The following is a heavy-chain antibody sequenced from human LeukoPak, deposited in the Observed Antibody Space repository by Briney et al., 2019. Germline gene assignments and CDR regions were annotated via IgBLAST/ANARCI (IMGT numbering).Heavy chain of an antibody. J-gene: IGHJ4*02. V-gene: IGHV4-39*01. CDR3: ARRSRLYKHETTGYHDS. D-gene: IGHD3-9*01. CDR1: GDYITTTNYY. CDR2: IFYSGNT. Sequence: PSETLSLTCNVSGDYITTTNYYWAWIRQPPGKGLESIASIFYSGNTYYNPSLKSRVIISMDTTRKQISLKLSSVTATDTAFYYCARRSRLYKHETTGYHDSWGQGTLVTASS.